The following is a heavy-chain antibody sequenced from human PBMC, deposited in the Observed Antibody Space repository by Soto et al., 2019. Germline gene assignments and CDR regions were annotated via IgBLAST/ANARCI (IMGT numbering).Heavy chain of an antibody. CDR2: IYPADSDT. J-gene: IGHJ4*02. CDR3: ARPLSYYYDSSGYYSWYFDY. Sequence: GESLKISCKGSGYSFTNYWIGWVRQMPGKGLEWMGIIYPADSDTRYSPSFQGQVTISADKSISTAYLQWSSLKASDTALYYCARPLSYYYDSSGYYSWYFDYWGQGTRVTVSS. CDR1: GYSFTNYW. D-gene: IGHD3-22*01. V-gene: IGHV5-51*01.